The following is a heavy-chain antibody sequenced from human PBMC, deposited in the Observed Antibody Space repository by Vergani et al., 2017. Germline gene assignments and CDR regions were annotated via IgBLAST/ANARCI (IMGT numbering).Heavy chain of an antibody. Sequence: QVQLVESGGGVVQPGGSLRLSCAASGFTFSSYGMHWVRQALGKGLEWVAFIRYDGSNKYYADSVKGRFTISRDNSKNTLYLQMNSLRAEDTAVYYCAKAPGRSGPRFGEFSFDYWGQGTLVTVSS. J-gene: IGHJ4*02. V-gene: IGHV3-30*02. D-gene: IGHD3-10*02. CDR2: IRYDGSNK. CDR1: GFTFSSYG. CDR3: AKAPGRSGPRFGEFSFDY.